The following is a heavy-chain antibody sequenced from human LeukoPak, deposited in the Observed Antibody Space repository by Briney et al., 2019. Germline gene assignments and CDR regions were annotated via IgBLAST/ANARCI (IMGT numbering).Heavy chain of an antibody. CDR1: GFSFNIYG. V-gene: IGHV3-30*02. CDR3: AKDQGGYCSSTSCLHSDYYFDY. Sequence: PGGSLRLSCTPSGFSFNIYGMHWVRQTPGQGLEWVAFIRYDGSNEYYADSVKGRFTISRDNSKNTLYLQMNSLSAEDAAVYYCAKDQGGYCSSTSCLHSDYYFDYWGQGTLVTVSS. CDR2: IRYDGSNE. D-gene: IGHD2-2*01. J-gene: IGHJ4*02.